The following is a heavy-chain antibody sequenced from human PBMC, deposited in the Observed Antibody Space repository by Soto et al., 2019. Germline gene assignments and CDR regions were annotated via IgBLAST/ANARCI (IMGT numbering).Heavy chain of an antibody. CDR2: AKQDGSAK. CDR3: ARWRGQQSEVDC. D-gene: IGHD3-3*01. Sequence: EVQLVESGGGLAQPGGSLRLSCAAAGFTVTTYHMSWVRQARGKGLEWVASAKQDGSAKDYVDSVKGRFTISRDNAKNSVYLQMNSLRAEDTAVYYCARWRGQQSEVDCWGQGTLVTVSS. J-gene: IGHJ4*02. CDR1: GFTVTTYH. V-gene: IGHV3-7*01.